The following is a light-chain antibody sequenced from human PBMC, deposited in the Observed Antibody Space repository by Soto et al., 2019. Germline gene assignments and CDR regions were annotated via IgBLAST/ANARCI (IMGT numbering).Light chain of an antibody. CDR3: QQYNSNSQT. CDR1: HDISTF. V-gene: IGKV1-5*01. Sequence: DIQLTQSPSLLSASIGDRVTITCRASHDISTFLAWYQQKPGKAPKLLIYDASSLESGVPSRFSGSGSGTEFTLTISSLQPDDFATYYCQQYNSNSQTFGQGTKVDIK. J-gene: IGKJ1*01. CDR2: DAS.